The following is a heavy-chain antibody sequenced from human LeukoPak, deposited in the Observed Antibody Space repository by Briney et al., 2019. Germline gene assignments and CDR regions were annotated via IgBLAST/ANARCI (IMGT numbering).Heavy chain of an antibody. D-gene: IGHD1-26*01. V-gene: IGHV3-30-3*01. CDR2: ISYDGSNK. CDR3: ARDTSGSYDD. Sequence: GGSLRLSCAASGFTFSSYAMHWVRQAPGKGLEWVAVISYDGSNKYYADSVKGRFTISRDNSKNTLYLQMNSLRAEDTAVYYCARDTSGSYDDWGQGTLVTVSS. J-gene: IGHJ4*02. CDR1: GFTFSSYA.